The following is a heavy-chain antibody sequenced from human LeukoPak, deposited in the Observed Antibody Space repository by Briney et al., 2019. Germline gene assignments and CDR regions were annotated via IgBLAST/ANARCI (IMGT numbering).Heavy chain of an antibody. Sequence: SLSLSCAASGFTFSDHHMDWVRQAPGKGLEWVSGISWNGGGMGYAVSVKGRFTISRDNAKNSLYLQMNSLRDEDTALYYCAKDITGGRSSPYFDSWGQGTLVTVSS. V-gene: IGHV3-9*01. CDR2: ISWNGGGM. CDR1: GFTFSDHH. D-gene: IGHD6-6*01. CDR3: AKDITGGRSSPYFDS. J-gene: IGHJ4*02.